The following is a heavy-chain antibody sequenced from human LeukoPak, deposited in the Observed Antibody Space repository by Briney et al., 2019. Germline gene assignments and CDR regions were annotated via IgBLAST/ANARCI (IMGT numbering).Heavy chain of an antibody. J-gene: IGHJ4*02. V-gene: IGHV1-46*01. D-gene: IGHD3-10*01. CDR1: GYTFTSYY. CDR3: ARYTMVRGVPLYYFDY. CDR2: INPSGGST. Sequence: GASVKVSCKASGYTFTSYYMHWVRQAPGQGLEWMGIINPSGGSTSYAQKFQGRVTMTRDTSTSTVYMELSSLRSEDTAVYYRARYTMVRGVPLYYFDYWGQGTLVTVSS.